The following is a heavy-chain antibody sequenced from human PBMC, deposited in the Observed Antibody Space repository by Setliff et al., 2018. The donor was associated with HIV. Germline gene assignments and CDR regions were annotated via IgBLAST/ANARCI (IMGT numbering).Heavy chain of an antibody. V-gene: IGHV4-38-2*01. Sequence: SETLSLTCSVSGYSISSGYYWAWIRQPPGKGLEWIGSIYHSGGSYYNPSLKSRVTISVDTSKNQFSLKLTSVTAADTAVYYCARHFDGYDYNSAYWGQGILVTVSS. CDR3: ARHFDGYDYNSAY. CDR2: IYHSGGS. CDR1: GYSISSGYY. J-gene: IGHJ4*02. D-gene: IGHD3-22*01.